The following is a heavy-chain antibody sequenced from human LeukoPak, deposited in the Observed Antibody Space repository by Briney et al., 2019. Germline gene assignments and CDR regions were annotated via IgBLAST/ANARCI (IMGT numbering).Heavy chain of an antibody. CDR2: ISSSSSTI. V-gene: IGHV3-48*02. D-gene: IGHD2-15*01. CDR3: AQKGGADY. CDR1: GITFKKVC. J-gene: IGHJ4*02. Sequence: GSLKPPCATSGITFKKVCLNRVRPAPGKGLGWVSYISSSSSTIYYADSVKGRFTISRDNAKNSLYLQMNSLRDEDTAVYYCAQKGGADYWGQGTLVTVSS.